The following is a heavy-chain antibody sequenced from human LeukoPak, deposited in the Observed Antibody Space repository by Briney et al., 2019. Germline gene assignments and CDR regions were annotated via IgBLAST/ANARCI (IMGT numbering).Heavy chain of an antibody. J-gene: IGHJ4*02. CDR3: AKEYDFWSGLDY. CDR2: ISYDGSNK. Sequence: GRSLRLSCAASGFTFSSYGMHWVRQAPGKGLEWVAVISYDGSNKYYADSVKGRFTISRDNSKNTLYLQMNSLRAEDTAVYYCAKEYDFWSGLDYWGQGTLVTVSS. D-gene: IGHD3-3*01. V-gene: IGHV3-30*18. CDR1: GFTFSSYG.